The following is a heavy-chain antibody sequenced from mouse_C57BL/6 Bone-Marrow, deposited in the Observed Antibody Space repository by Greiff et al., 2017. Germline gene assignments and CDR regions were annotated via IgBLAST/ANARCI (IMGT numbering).Heavy chain of an antibody. Sequence: DVHLVESGPGLAKPSQTLSLTCSVPGYSITSDYWNWIRKFPGNKLEYMGYISYSGSTYYNPSLKSRISITRDTSKNQYYLQLNSVTTEDTATYYCARWIYYDGDWYFDVWGTGTTVTVSS. CDR2: ISYSGST. CDR1: GYSITSDY. J-gene: IGHJ1*03. CDR3: ARWIYYDGDWYFDV. D-gene: IGHD1-1*01. V-gene: IGHV3-8*01.